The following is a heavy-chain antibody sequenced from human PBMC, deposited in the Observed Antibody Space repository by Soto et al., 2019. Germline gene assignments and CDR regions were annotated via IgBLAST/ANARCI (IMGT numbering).Heavy chain of an antibody. J-gene: IGHJ4*02. D-gene: IGHD3-22*01. Sequence: GGSLRLSCAASGFSFSSYVMSWVRQAPGKGLEWVSAITGSGGDSYHVDSVKGRFTISRDNTKNTLYLQMNSLRAEDTAVYYCAKGPREYFDSSGRYFDYWGQGTLVTVSS. V-gene: IGHV3-23*01. CDR2: ITGSGGDS. CDR3: AKGPREYFDSSGRYFDY. CDR1: GFSFSSYV.